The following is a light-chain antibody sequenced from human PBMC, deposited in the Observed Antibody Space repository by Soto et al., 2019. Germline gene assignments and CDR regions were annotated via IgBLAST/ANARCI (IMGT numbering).Light chain of an antibody. CDR1: SSDVGSYNL. CDR3: CSYAGSSTYA. CDR2: EVS. V-gene: IGLV2-23*02. J-gene: IGLJ1*01. Sequence: QSALTQPASVSGSPGQSITISCTGTSSDVGSYNLVSWYQQHPGKAPKLMIYEVSKRLSGVSNRFSGSKSGNTASLTISGLQAEDEADYYCCSYAGSSTYAFGTGTKVTVL.